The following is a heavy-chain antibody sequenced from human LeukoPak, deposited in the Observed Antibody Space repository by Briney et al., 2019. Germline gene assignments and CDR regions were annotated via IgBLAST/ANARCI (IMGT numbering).Heavy chain of an antibody. CDR2: IYYSGST. CDR1: GGYISSYH. Sequence: SETLSLTCTVSGGYISSYHWCWIRQPPGKGLEWIGYIYYSGSTNYNPSLKSRVTISVDTSKNQFSLKMNSVTAADTAVYYCARAQSNMYGDYGRLFDYWGQGTLVTVSS. CDR3: ARAQSNMYGDYGRLFDY. D-gene: IGHD4-17*01. V-gene: IGHV4-59*01. J-gene: IGHJ4*02.